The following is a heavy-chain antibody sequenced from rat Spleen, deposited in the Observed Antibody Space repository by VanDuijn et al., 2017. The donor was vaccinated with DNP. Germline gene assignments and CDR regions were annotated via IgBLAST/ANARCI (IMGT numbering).Heavy chain of an antibody. J-gene: IGHJ2*01. CDR1: GFTFSYYW. CDR3: ARHGQQPHYFDY. D-gene: IGHD1-10*01. V-gene: IGHV5-31*01. Sequence: EVQLVESGGGLVQPGRSLRLSCVASGFTFSYYWMAWIRQVPGKGLEWIASITSGRGSTSYSDSVRGRFTISRDNAKDTLYLRMNSLRSEDTATYYCARHGQQPHYFDYWGQGVMVTVSS. CDR2: ITSGRGST.